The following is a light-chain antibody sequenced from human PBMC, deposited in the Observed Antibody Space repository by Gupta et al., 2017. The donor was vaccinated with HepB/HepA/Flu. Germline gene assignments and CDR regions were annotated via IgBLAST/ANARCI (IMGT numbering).Light chain of an antibody. CDR2: GAS. V-gene: IGKV3-20*01. J-gene: IGKJ3*01. CDR1: QSVSSSY. CDR3: QQYGSSFT. Sequence: EVELPQSPGPLPLSPGERATLSCRASQSVSSSYLAWYQQKPGQAPRLLIYGASSRATGIPDRFSGSGSGTDFTLTISRLEPEDFAVYYCQQYGSSFTFGPGTKVDIK.